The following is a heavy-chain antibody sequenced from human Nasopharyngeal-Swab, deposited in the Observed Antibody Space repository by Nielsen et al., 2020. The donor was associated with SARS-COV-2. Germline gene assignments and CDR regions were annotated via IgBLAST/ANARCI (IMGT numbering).Heavy chain of an antibody. Sequence: SETLSLTCTVSGGSISSYYWSWIRQPPGKGLEWIGCVDSSGSTNYKPSLKSRVTISVDTSKNQFSLNLSSVTAADTAVYYCGRGACSIPTCYENVDVWGQGTTVTVSS. V-gene: IGHV4-59*13. CDR3: GRGACSIPTCYENVDV. CDR1: GGSISSYY. D-gene: IGHD2-2*01. J-gene: IGHJ6*02. CDR2: VDSSGST.